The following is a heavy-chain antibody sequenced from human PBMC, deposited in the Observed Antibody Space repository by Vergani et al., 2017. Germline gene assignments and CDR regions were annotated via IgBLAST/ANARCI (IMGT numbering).Heavy chain of an antibody. CDR1: GYSFTSYW. D-gene: IGHD3-16*01. V-gene: IGHV5-51*01. Sequence: EVQLVQSGAEVKKPGESLKISCKGSGYSFTSYWIGWVRQMPGKGLEWMGIIYPGDSDTRYSPSFQGQVTISADKSISTAYLQWSSLKASDTSMYYCARLPRGGRARGRGYYFDYWGQGTLVTVSA. CDR2: IYPGDSDT. J-gene: IGHJ4*02. CDR3: ARLPRGGRARGRGYYFDY.